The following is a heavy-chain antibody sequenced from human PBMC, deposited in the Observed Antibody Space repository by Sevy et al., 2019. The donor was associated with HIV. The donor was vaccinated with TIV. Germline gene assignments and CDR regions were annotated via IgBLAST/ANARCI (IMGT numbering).Heavy chain of an antibody. CDR3: YSSSWNYYYYGMDV. CDR1: GFTFSSYW. V-gene: IGHV3-7*01. CDR2: IKQDGSEK. Sequence: GGSLRLSCAASGFTFSSYWMSWVRQAPGKGLEWVANIKQDGSEKYYVVSVKGRFTISRDNAKNSLYLQMNSLRAEDTAVYYCYSSSWNYYYYGMDVWGQGTTVTVSS. D-gene: IGHD6-13*01. J-gene: IGHJ6*02.